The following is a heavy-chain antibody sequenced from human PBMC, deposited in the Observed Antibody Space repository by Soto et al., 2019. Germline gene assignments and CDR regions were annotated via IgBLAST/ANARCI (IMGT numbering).Heavy chain of an antibody. D-gene: IGHD4-4*01. Sequence: QILESGGSLVQPGGSLRLSCVAAGFTFSSAAMNWVRQAPGKGLEWVSIISDTGTRTHYADSVKGRFTISRDNSKNTLYLDMNSLRAEATAVYYCAKSLGLHYKNWFDPWGQGTLVTVSS. CDR3: AKSLGLHYKNWFDP. CDR2: ISDTGTRT. V-gene: IGHV3-23*01. CDR1: GFTFSSAA. J-gene: IGHJ5*02.